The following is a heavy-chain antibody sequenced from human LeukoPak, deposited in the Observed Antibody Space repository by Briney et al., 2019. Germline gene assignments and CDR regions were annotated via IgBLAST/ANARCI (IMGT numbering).Heavy chain of an antibody. D-gene: IGHD2-2*01. V-gene: IGHV3-7*01. CDR3: AKEGGRAIGYCSSTSCSALGY. Sequence: TGGSLRLSCAASGFTFSSYSMNWVRQAPGRGLEWVANINQDGSEKYYVDSVKGRFTISRDNSKNTLYLQMSSLRAEDTAVYYCAKEGGRAIGYCSSTSCSALGYWGQGTLVTVSS. CDR1: GFTFSSYS. J-gene: IGHJ4*02. CDR2: INQDGSEK.